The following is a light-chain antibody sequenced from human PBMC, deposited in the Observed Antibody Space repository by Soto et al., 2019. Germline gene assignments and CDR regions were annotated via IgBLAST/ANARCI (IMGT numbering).Light chain of an antibody. V-gene: IGKV1-6*02. CDR3: LQDYNYPLT. CDR1: QDIGDD. CDR2: VAS. Sequence: AIQMSQSPSSVSASVGDRVTITCRASQDIGDDLGWYQQKPGKVPKLLIYVASSLQSGVPSRFSGSGSGTDFTLTISSLQPEDSETYYCLQDYNYPLTFGGGTKLDIK. J-gene: IGKJ4*01.